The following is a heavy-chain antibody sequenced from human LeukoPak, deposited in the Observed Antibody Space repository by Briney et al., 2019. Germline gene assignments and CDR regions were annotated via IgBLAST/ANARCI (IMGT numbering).Heavy chain of an antibody. CDR1: GDRVSSNSAA. V-gene: IGHV6-1*01. J-gene: IGHJ4*02. CDR3: ARAEMGGGYSGYDPDY. CDR2: TYYRSKWYN. Sequence: SQTLSLTCAISGDRVSSNSAAWNWIRQSPSRGREWLGRTYYRSKWYNDYAVSVKSRITINPDTSKNQFSLQLNSVTPEDTAVYYCARAEMGGGYSGYDPDYWGQGTLVTVSS. D-gene: IGHD5-12*01.